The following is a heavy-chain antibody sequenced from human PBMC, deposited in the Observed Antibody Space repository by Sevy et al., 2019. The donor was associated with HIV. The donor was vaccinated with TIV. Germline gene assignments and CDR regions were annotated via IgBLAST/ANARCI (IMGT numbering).Heavy chain of an antibody. CDR1: GFTFSSYS. Sequence: GGSLRLSCAASGFTFSSYSMNWVRQAPGKGLEWVSYISSSSSTIYYAYSVKGRFTISRDNAKNSLYLQMNSLRAEDTAVYYCASLDIVVVPAAEGSYYYYGMDVWGQGSTVTVSS. CDR3: ASLDIVVVPAAEGSYYYYGMDV. CDR2: ISSSSSTI. J-gene: IGHJ6*02. V-gene: IGHV3-48*01. D-gene: IGHD2-2*03.